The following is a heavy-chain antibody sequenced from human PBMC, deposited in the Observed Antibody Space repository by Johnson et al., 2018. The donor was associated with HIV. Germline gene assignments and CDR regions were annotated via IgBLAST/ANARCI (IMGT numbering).Heavy chain of an antibody. J-gene: IGHJ3*02. D-gene: IGHD7-27*01. CDR3: ALNWGAEGAFDI. V-gene: IGHV3-30-3*02. Sequence: QVQLVESGGGVVQPGGSLRLSCAASGFIFSSYAMHWVRQAPGKGLEWVAVISYDGSNKYYADSVKGRFTISRDNAKNSLYLQMNSLRAEDTAVYYCALNWGAEGAFDIWGQGTMVTVSS. CDR2: ISYDGSNK. CDR1: GFIFSSYA.